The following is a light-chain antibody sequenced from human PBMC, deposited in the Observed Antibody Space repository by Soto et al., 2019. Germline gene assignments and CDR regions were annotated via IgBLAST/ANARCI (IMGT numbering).Light chain of an antibody. Sequence: EIVMTQSPATLSVSQGERATLSCRASQSVSSNLAWYQQKPGQAPRLLIYGASTRATGIPARFSGSGSGIEFTLTISSLQSEDFAVYYCQQYNNWPPLTFGGGTKVDI. CDR1: QSVSSN. V-gene: IGKV3-15*01. J-gene: IGKJ4*01. CDR2: GAS. CDR3: QQYNNWPPLT.